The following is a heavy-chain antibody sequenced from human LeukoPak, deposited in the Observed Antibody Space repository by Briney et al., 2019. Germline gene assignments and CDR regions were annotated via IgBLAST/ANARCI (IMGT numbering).Heavy chain of an antibody. Sequence: ASVKVSCKASGYTFTSYDFNWVRQATGQRPEWMGWMSPNSGDTGYAQKFQDRVTMTRNTSISTAYMELSSLRSDDTAVYYCARLVVPAVPFDYWGQGTLVTVSS. D-gene: IGHD2-2*01. J-gene: IGHJ4*02. CDR1: GYTFTSYD. CDR3: ARLVVPAVPFDY. CDR2: MSPNSGDT. V-gene: IGHV1-8*01.